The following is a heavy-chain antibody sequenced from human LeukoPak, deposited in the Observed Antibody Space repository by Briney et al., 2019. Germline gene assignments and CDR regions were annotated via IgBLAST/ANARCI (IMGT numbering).Heavy chain of an antibody. D-gene: IGHD2/OR15-2a*01. CDR3: ARDFYDGFALDY. Sequence: GGSLRLSCAASGFTFSSYWMSWVRQAPGKGLEWVANIKQDGREKYYVDSVKGRFTISRDNAKNSLYLQMNSLRAEDTGVYYCARDFYDGFALDYWGQGTLVTVSS. J-gene: IGHJ4*02. CDR1: GFTFSSYW. V-gene: IGHV3-7*01. CDR2: IKQDGREK.